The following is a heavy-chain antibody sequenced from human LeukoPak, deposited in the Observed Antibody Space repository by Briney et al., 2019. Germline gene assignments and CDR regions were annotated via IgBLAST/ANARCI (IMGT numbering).Heavy chain of an antibody. CDR3: ARDPVLITMVRGADAFDI. Sequence: SETLSLTCTVSGVSISSGSYYWRWIRQPAGKGLEWIGRIYTSGSTNYNPSLKSRVTISVDTSKNQFSLKLSSVTAADTAVYYCARDPVLITMVRGADAFDIWGQGTMVTVSS. V-gene: IGHV4-61*02. CDR2: IYTSGST. CDR1: GVSISSGSYY. J-gene: IGHJ3*02. D-gene: IGHD3-10*01.